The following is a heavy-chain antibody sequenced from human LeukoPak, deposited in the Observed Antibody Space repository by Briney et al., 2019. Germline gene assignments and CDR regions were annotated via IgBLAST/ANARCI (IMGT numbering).Heavy chain of an antibody. D-gene: IGHD2-8*01. CDR1: GFTFSNAW. Sequence: GGSLRLPCAASGFTFSNAWMSWVRQVPGKGLEWVGRIKSKTDGGTTDYAAPVKGRFTISRDDSKNTLYLQMNSLKTEDTAVYYCTTEVVLMVYARKTTIADYWGQGTLVTVSS. CDR3: TTEVVLMVYARKTTIADY. V-gene: IGHV3-15*01. CDR2: IKSKTDGGTT. J-gene: IGHJ4*02.